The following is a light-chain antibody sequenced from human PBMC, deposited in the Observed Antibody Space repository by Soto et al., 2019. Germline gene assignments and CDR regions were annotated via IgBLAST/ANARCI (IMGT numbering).Light chain of an antibody. J-gene: IGKJ3*01. CDR1: QSVSSNY. Sequence: DIQMTQSPGTLSLSPGETATLSCRASQSVSSNYVAWFHQKPGQAPRLLIYGASSRATGVPDRFSASGSGTDFTLTISRLEPEDFAVYYCQQYGRSPFTFGPGTKVDIK. V-gene: IGKV3-20*01. CDR3: QQYGRSPFT. CDR2: GAS.